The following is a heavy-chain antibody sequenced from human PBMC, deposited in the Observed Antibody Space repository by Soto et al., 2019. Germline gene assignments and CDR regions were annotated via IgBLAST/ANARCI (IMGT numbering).Heavy chain of an antibody. J-gene: IGHJ6*01. CDR2: VSAYNGIT. D-gene: IGHD2-2*01. Sequence: SSVKVSCKASGYTFTSYGISWVRPAPGQGLEWMGWVSAYNGITTYAQKLQGRVTMTTDTSTGTAYMKLRSLSSVDAAVYYCARDPGTSTRWSICNGYGLDVCG. CDR1: GYTFTSYG. CDR3: ARDPGTSTRWSICNGYGLDV. V-gene: IGHV1-18*04.